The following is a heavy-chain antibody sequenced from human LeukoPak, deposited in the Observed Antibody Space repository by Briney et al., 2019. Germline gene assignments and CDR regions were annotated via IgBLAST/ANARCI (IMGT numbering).Heavy chain of an antibody. J-gene: IGHJ6*03. D-gene: IGHD6-19*01. V-gene: IGHV1-18*01. CDR2: ISAYNGNT. CDR1: GYTFTSYG. Sequence: GASVKVSCKASGYTFTSYGISWVRQAPGQGLEWMGWISAYNGNTNYAQKLQGRVTMTTDTSTSTAYMELRSLRSDDTAVYYCARSSGWDLSYYYYYMDVWGNGTTVTVSS. CDR3: ARSSGWDLSYYYYYMDV.